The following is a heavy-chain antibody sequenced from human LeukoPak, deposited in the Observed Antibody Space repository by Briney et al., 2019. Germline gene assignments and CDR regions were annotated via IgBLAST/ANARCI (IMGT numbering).Heavy chain of an antibody. CDR3: ARGWQQVLSVGNWFDP. J-gene: IGHJ5*02. D-gene: IGHD6-13*01. CDR2: IYYSGST. Sequence: SETLSLTCTVSGGSISRYYWSWIRQPPGKRLEWIGYIYYSGSTNYNPSLKSRVTISVDTSKNQFSLKLRSVTAADTAMYYCARGWQQVLSVGNWFDPWGQGTLVTVSS. V-gene: IGHV4-59*12. CDR1: GGSISRYY.